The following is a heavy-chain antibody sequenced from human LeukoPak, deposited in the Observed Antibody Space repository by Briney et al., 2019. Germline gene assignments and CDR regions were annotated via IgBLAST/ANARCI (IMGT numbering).Heavy chain of an antibody. Sequence: GGSLRLSCAASGFSFSTYWMSWVRQTPEKGLEFVANIDQGGSVRNYMDSLKGRCTISRDNAKKSLYLEINSLRADDTAVYYCARDGATDYYDSSGYFDYWGQGTLVTVSS. CDR2: IDQGGSVR. V-gene: IGHV3-7*01. CDR3: ARDGATDYYDSSGYFDY. CDR1: GFSFSTYW. J-gene: IGHJ4*02. D-gene: IGHD3-22*01.